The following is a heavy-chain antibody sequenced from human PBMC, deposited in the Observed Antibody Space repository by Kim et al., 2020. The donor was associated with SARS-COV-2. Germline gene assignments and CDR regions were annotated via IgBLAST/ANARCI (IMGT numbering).Heavy chain of an antibody. CDR3: ARGTYTSSWYGTHNWFDP. Sequence: SETLSLTCAVYGGSFSGYYWSWIRQPPGKGLEWIGEINHSGSTNYNPSLKSRFTISVDTSKNQFSLKLNSVTAADTAVYYCARGTYTSSWYGTHNWFDPWGQGTLVTVSS. D-gene: IGHD6-13*01. CDR2: INHSGST. J-gene: IGHJ5*02. CDR1: GGSFSGYY. V-gene: IGHV4-34*01.